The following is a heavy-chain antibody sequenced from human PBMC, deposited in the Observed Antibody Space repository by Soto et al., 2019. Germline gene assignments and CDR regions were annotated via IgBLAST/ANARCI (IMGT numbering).Heavy chain of an antibody. CDR2: IYHSGST. CDR3: ARVPDR. J-gene: IGHJ5*02. V-gene: IGHV4-30-2*01. Sequence: SETLSLTCAVSGVSISSGGYSWSWIRQPPGKGLEWIGYIYHSGSTYYNPSLKSRVTISVDRSKNQFSLKLSPVTAADTAVYYCARVPDRWGQGTLVTVSS. D-gene: IGHD2-2*01. CDR1: GVSISSGGYS.